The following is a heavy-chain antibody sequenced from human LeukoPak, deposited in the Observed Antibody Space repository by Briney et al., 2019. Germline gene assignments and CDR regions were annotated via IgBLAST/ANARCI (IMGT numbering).Heavy chain of an antibody. CDR2: ISGSGSGGST. CDR1: GFTFSSSA. V-gene: IGHV3-23*01. CDR3: AISGGYWAWAH. Sequence: GGSLRLSCAASGFTFSSSAMSWVRQAPGKGLEWVSSISGSGSGGSTYYADSVKGRFTISRDNSKNTLYLQMNSLRAEDTAVYYCAISGGYWAWAHWGQGTLVTVSS. J-gene: IGHJ4*02. D-gene: IGHD1-26*01.